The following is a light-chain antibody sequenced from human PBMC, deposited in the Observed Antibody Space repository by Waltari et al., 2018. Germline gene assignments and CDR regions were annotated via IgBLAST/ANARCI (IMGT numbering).Light chain of an antibody. Sequence: DIQMTQSPSTLSASVGDRFTITCRASQSISNWLAWYQQKPGKAPKLLIYKASTLESGGPSRFSGRGSWTEFTLTISSLQPDDFATYYCQQYNSYSLLTFGGGTKVEIK. CDR3: QQYNSYSLLT. CDR2: KAS. V-gene: IGKV1-5*03. CDR1: QSISNW. J-gene: IGKJ4*01.